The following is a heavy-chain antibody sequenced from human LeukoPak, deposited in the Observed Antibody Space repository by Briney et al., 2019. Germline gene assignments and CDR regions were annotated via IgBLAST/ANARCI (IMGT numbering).Heavy chain of an antibody. Sequence: SEALSLTXTVSGGSISSYYWSWIRQPPGKGMEWIGYIYYSGSTNYNPSLKSRVTISVDTSKNQFSLKLSSVTAADTAVYYCAREDCSSTSCYCLNWGQGTLVTVSS. CDR3: AREDCSSTSCYCLN. CDR2: IYYSGST. CDR1: GGSISSYY. J-gene: IGHJ4*02. V-gene: IGHV4-59*01. D-gene: IGHD2-2*01.